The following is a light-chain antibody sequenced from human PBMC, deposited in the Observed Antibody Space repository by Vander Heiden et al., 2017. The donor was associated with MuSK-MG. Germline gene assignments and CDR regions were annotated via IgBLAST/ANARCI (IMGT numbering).Light chain of an antibody. CDR1: QSVSSN. V-gene: IGKV3-15*01. Sequence: EIVMTQSPATLSVSPGERATLSCRASQSVSSNLAWYQQKPGQAPRLLIYDASTRATSIPARFSGSGSGTEFTLTISSLQSEDFAVYYCQQYNNWPPWTFGQGTKVXIK. CDR3: QQYNNWPPWT. CDR2: DAS. J-gene: IGKJ1*01.